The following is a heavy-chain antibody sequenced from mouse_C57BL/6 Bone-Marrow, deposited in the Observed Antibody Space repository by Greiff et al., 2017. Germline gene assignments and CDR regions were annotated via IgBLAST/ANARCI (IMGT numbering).Heavy chain of an antibody. CDR3: EREAPYGYIDV. J-gene: IGHJ1*03. CDR1: GYAFSSSW. Sequence: QVQLKESGPELVKPGASVKISCKASGYAFSSSWMNWVKQRPGKGLEWIGRIYPGDGDTNYNGKFKGKDTLTADKSSSTAYMQLSSLTSEDSAVYFCEREAPYGYIDVWGKGTTVTVSS. CDR2: IYPGDGDT. V-gene: IGHV1-82*01.